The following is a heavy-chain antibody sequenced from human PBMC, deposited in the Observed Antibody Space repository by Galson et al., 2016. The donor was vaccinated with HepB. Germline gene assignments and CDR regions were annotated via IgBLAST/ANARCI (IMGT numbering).Heavy chain of an antibody. CDR1: GFTFRDSA. V-gene: IGHV3-73*01. J-gene: IGHJ6*02. D-gene: IGHD3-10*01. CDR2: IRSKSNNYAT. CDR3: TRVGYRLWFGAPIKDYGMDV. Sequence: SLRLSCAASGFTFRDSAMHWVRQASGKGLEWVGRIRSKSNNYATAYAASVKGRFTISRDDSKRMAFLQMNSLKTEDTAVYYCTRVGYRLWFGAPIKDYGMDVWGQGTTVTVSS.